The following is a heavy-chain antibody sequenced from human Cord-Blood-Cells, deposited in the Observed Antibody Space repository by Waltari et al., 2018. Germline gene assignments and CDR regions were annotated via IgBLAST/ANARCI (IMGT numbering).Heavy chain of an antibody. J-gene: IGHJ3*02. V-gene: IGHV1-2*04. CDR1: GYTFTGYS. D-gene: IGHD1-26*01. CDR2: INPNSGGT. Sequence: QVQLVQSGAQVKKPGASVTVSCQAPGYTFTGYSMHWVRQAPGQGLEWMGWINPNSGGTNYAQKFQGWVTMTRDTSISTAYMELSRLRSDDTAVYYCARELGADAFDIWGQGTMVTVSS. CDR3: ARELGADAFDI.